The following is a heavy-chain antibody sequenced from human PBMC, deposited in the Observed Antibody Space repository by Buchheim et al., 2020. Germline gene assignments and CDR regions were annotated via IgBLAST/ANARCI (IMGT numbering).Heavy chain of an antibody. V-gene: IGHV3-33*01. Sequence: QVQLVESGGGVVQPGRSLRLSCAASGFTFSSYGMHWVRQAPGKGLEWVAVIWYDGSNTYYADSVKGRFTISRDNSKNTLYLQMNSLRAEDTAVYYCARGATRVLHLGELSPGGMNYWGQGTL. J-gene: IGHJ4*02. CDR3: ARGATRVLHLGELSPGGMNY. CDR1: GFTFSSYG. CDR2: IWYDGSNT. D-gene: IGHD3-16*02.